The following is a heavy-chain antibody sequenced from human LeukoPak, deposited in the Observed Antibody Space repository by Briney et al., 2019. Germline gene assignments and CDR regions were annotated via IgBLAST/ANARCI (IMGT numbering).Heavy chain of an antibody. CDR1: GYTFTAYY. J-gene: IGHJ4*02. CDR3: ARGPEMVTTGGFHY. D-gene: IGHD1-1*01. Sequence: GASVKVSCKASGYTFTAYYMHWVRQTPGHGLEWMGSMNPNSGGTNYVQKFQGRVTMTRDTSISTAYMDLSRLRSDDTAVYYCARGPEMVTTGGFHYWGQGTLVTVSS. V-gene: IGHV1-2*02. CDR2: MNPNSGGT.